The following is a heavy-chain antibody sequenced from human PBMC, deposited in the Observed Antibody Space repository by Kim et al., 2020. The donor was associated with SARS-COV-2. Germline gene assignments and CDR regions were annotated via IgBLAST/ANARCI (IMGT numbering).Heavy chain of an antibody. CDR3: AREGRYYYESGGSPVHYYGMDV. CDR1: GYNFKTSG. J-gene: IGHJ6*04. D-gene: IGHD3-22*01. V-gene: IGHV1-18*01. CDR2: ISGLNGNT. Sequence: ASVKVSCKASGYNFKTSGISWVRQAPGQGLEWMGWISGLNGNTNYAQKLEGRITMTTDADTTTAYMELRSLRSDDTALYYCAREGRYYYESGGSPVHYYGMDVWGKGTTVSVSA.